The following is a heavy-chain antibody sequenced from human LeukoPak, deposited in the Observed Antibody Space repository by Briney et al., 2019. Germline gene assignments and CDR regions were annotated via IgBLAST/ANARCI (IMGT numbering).Heavy chain of an antibody. CDR2: IWYDGSSK. CDR1: GFTFSIYG. Sequence: PGRSLRPSCAASGFTFSIYGMHWVRQAPGKGLEWVAFIWYDGSSKYYADSVKGRFTISRDNSKNTLYLEVNSLRAEDTAVYYCAKDGDTAMVFDYWGQGTLVTVSS. CDR3: AKDGDTAMVFDY. D-gene: IGHD5-18*01. J-gene: IGHJ4*02. V-gene: IGHV3-33*06.